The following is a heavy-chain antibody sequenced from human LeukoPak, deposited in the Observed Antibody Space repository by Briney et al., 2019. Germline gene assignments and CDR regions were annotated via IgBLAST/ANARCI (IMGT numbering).Heavy chain of an antibody. D-gene: IGHD1-7*01. CDR3: ASHSGTYNWNYVTDY. J-gene: IGHJ4*02. V-gene: IGHV1-8*01. CDR2: MNPNSGNT. CDR1: GYTFTSYG. Sequence: ASVEVSCKASGYTFTSYGINWVRQATGQGFEWMGWMNPNSGNTGYAQKFQGRVTMTRNTSISTAYMELSSLRSEDTAVYYCASHSGTYNWNYVTDYWGQGTLVTVSS.